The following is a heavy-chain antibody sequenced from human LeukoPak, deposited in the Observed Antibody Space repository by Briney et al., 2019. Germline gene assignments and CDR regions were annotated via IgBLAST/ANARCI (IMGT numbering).Heavy chain of an antibody. D-gene: IGHD3-10*01. CDR3: ARRGAMVRGVIQLYYFDS. V-gene: IGHV4-59*08. CDR1: GGSISSYY. CDR2: IYYSGST. J-gene: IGHJ4*02. Sequence: PSETLSLTCTASGGSISSYYWSWIRQPPGKGLEWIGYIYYSGSTNYNPSLKSRVTISVDTSKNQFSLKLSSVTAADTAVYYCARRGAMVRGVIQLYYFDSWGQGTLVTVSS.